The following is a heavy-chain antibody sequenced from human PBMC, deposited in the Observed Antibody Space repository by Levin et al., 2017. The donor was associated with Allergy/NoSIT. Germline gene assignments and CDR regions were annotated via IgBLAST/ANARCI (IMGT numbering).Heavy chain of an antibody. CDR3: TRGDGTTQFDY. Sequence: GESLKISCKTSGYTFTSYYILWVRQAPGQGLEWVAWINPNSGGTSFALKFQGRVSMTRDTSISTAYMELSKLKSDDTAVYYCTRGDGTTQFDYWGQGTLVTVSS. D-gene: IGHD1-1*01. CDR2: INPNSGGT. J-gene: IGHJ4*02. CDR1: GYTFTSYY. V-gene: IGHV1-2*02.